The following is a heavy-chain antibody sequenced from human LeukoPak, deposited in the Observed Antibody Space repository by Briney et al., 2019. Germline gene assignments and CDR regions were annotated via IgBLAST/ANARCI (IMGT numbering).Heavy chain of an antibody. D-gene: IGHD3-9*01. J-gene: IGHJ4*02. CDR1: GFTFRDFS. CDR2: ISNGGDHT. Sequence: GGSLRLSCVASGFTFRDFSMSWVRQAPGKGLEWVSVISNGGDHTYYADSVKGRFAISRDNSKNTLYLQMNSLRTEDAAIYYCAKDRLYFGNDFGDYWGQGTLATVSS. CDR3: AKDRLYFGNDFGDY. V-gene: IGHV3-23*01.